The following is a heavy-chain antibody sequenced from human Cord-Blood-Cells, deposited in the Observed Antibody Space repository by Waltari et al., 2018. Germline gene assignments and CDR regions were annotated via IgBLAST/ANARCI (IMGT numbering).Heavy chain of an antibody. Sequence: QVQLAQSGAEVKKPGSSLQVSCKASGGTFSSAALSWVRQAPGQGLEWMGGIIPIFGTANYAQKFQGRVTITADESTSTAYMELSSLRSEDTAVYYCARSIVATIEGYYYYYGMDVWGQGTTVTVSS. CDR2: IIPIFGTA. D-gene: IGHD5-12*01. CDR3: ARSIVATIEGYYYYYGMDV. V-gene: IGHV1-69*01. CDR1: GGTFSSAA. J-gene: IGHJ6*02.